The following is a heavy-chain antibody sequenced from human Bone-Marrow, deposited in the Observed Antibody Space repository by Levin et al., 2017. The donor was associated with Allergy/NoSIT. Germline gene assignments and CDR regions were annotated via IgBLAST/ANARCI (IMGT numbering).Heavy chain of an antibody. D-gene: IGHD3-16*01. CDR3: ARGAAYMKYNWFDP. CDR2: ITYDGDNK. V-gene: IGHV3-30-3*01. CDR1: GFTFDDYA. Sequence: GESLKISCGASGFTFDDYAMHWVRQAPGKGLEWLAVITYDGDNKFYADSVKGRFTISRDNSNATLYLQLNSLTAEDTAVYYCARGAAYMKYNWFDPWGQGTLVTVSS. J-gene: IGHJ5*02.